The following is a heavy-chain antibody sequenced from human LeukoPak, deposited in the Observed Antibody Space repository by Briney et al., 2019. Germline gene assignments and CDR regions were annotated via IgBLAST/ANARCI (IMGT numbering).Heavy chain of an antibody. CDR2: VNSNGRSA. D-gene: IGHD2-2*01. CDR3: TRGYSTRHFPFDS. Sequence: GGSLRLSCAASGFNFDDYGMTWVRQIPGKGLEWVASVNSNGRSAGYAAAVRGRFTISRDNYKNSLYLDMGSLRLEDTAFYYCTRGYSTRHFPFDSWGQGTLVTVSS. J-gene: IGHJ4*02. V-gene: IGHV3-20*04. CDR1: GFNFDDYG.